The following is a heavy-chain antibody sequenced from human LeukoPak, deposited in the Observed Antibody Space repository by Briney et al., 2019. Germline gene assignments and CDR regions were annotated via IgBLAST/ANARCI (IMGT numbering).Heavy chain of an antibody. Sequence: PGRSLRLSCAASGFTFSSYAMHWVRQAPGKGLEWVAVISYDGSNKYYADSVKGRFTISRDNSKNTLYLQMNSLRAEDTAVYYCARAMRYYDILTGYYSLIYWGQGTTVTVSS. CDR2: ISYDGSNK. D-gene: IGHD3-9*01. J-gene: IGHJ6*02. CDR1: GFTFSSYA. CDR3: ARAMRYYDILTGYYSLIY. V-gene: IGHV3-30*04.